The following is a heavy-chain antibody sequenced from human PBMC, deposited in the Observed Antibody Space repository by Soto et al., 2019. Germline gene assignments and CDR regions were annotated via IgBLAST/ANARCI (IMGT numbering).Heavy chain of an antibody. CDR2: ISYDGRNK. D-gene: IGHD3-22*01. CDR1: GSTFHNYG. V-gene: IGHV3-30*18. Sequence: QVQLVESGGGVVQPGRSLRLSCAASGSTFHNYGMHWVRQAPGKGLEWVAVISYDGRNKDYADSVKGRFTISRDNSKKTLYLQMKSLRVEDTALYYSAKAPENWSGESSGVTSNFFDKWGQGTPVTVSS. J-gene: IGHJ4*02. CDR3: AKAPENWSGESSGVTSNFFDK.